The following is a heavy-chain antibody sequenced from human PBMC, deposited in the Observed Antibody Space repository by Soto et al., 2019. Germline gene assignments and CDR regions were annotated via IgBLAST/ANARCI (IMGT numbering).Heavy chain of an antibody. CDR3: ERGVASWSGYLF. Sequence: SETLSLTCALYGGSFDGYYWSWIRQSPGKGLEWIGEIHHSGSTKYNPSLKSRVSLSVDTSTKQFSLKMTSMTAADRGVYYCERGVASWSGYLFWGQGTPVTVSS. CDR2: IHHSGST. V-gene: IGHV4-34*01. CDR1: GGSFDGYY. D-gene: IGHD3-3*01. J-gene: IGHJ4*02.